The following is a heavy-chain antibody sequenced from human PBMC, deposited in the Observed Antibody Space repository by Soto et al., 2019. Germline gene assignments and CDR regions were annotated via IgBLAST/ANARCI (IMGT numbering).Heavy chain of an antibody. CDR1: GYTFINHG. D-gene: IGHD2-15*01. CDR3: ARGKRWYGEFDY. J-gene: IGHJ4*02. Sequence: ASVKVSCKASGYTFINHGISWVRQAPGQGLEWMGIINPSGGSTSYAQKFQGRVTMTRDTSTSTVYMELSSLRSEDTAVYYCARGKRWYGEFDYWGQGTLVTVSS. V-gene: IGHV1-46*01. CDR2: INPSGGST.